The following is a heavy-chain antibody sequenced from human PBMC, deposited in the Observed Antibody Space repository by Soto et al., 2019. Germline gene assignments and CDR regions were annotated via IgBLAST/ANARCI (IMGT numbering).Heavy chain of an antibody. V-gene: IGHV4-59*01. D-gene: IGHD3-16*01. CDR2: IYYRGST. J-gene: IGHJ4*02. Sequence: PSETLSLTCTVSGGSINNYYWSWIRQPPGKGLEWIGYIYYRGSTNYNPSLKSRVTISVDTSKNQFSLKLSSVTAADTAVYYCARGRHMITFGGVTIANFDYWGQGTLVTVSS. CDR3: ARGRHMITFGGVTIANFDY. CDR1: GGSINNYY.